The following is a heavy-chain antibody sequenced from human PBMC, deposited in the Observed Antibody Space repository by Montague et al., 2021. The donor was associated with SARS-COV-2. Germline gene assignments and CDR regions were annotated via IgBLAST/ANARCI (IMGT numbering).Heavy chain of an antibody. CDR3: ARAVSITIFGVVGWFDP. D-gene: IGHD3-3*01. CDR1: GGSISSGGYY. V-gene: IGHV4-31*03. Sequence: TLSLTCTVYGGSISSGGYYWSWLCQHPGKGLEWMGYIYYSGSTYYNPSLKSRVTISVDTSKNQFSLTLSSVTAAETAVCYCARAVSITIFGVVGWFDPWGQGTLVTVSS. J-gene: IGHJ5*02. CDR2: IYYSGST.